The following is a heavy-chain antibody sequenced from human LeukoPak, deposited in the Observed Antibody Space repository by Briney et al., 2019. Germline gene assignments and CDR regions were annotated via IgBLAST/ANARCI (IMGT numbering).Heavy chain of an antibody. CDR2: IWYGGSNK. D-gene: IGHD3-16*01. V-gene: IGHV3-30*02. CDR3: AKEFGDGNAFDI. J-gene: IGHJ3*02. Sequence: PGGSLRLSCAASGFTFSSYGMHWVRQAPGKGLEWVAVIWYGGSNKYYADSVKGRFTISRDNSKNTLYLQMNSLRAEDTAVYHCAKEFGDGNAFDIWGQGTMVTVSS. CDR1: GFTFSSYG.